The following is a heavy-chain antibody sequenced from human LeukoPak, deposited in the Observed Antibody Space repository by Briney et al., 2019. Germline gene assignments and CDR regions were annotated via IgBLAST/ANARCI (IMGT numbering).Heavy chain of an antibody. CDR2: INPSGGST. V-gene: IGHV1-46*01. J-gene: IGHJ6*03. D-gene: IGHD3-10*01. Sequence: ASVKVSCKASGYTFSSYYMHWVRQAPGQGLEWMGIINPSGGSTSYAQKFQGRVTMTRDMSTSTVYMELSSLRSEDTAVYYCARNYGSGSESHYYYYYMDVWGKGTTVTVSS. CDR1: GYTFSSYY. CDR3: ARNYGSGSESHYYYYYMDV.